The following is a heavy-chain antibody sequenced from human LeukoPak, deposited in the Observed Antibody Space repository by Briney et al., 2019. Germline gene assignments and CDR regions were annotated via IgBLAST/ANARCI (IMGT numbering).Heavy chain of an antibody. Sequence: SETLSITCAVYGGSFIGYYWSWIRQPQGKGLEWIGEISHSGSTNYNQSLKSRVTISVDTSKNQFSLKLSSVTAADTAVYYCARGVAGPPRSLPGNWFDPWGQGTLVTVSS. V-gene: IGHV4-34*01. CDR3: ARGVAGPPRSLPGNWFDP. CDR2: ISHSGST. D-gene: IGHD1-14*01. CDR1: GGSFIGYY. J-gene: IGHJ5*02.